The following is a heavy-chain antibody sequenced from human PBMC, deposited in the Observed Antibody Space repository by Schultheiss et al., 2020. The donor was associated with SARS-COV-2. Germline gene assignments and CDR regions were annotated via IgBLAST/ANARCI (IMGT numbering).Heavy chain of an antibody. J-gene: IGHJ6*02. CDR2: IYYSGST. D-gene: IGHD1-1*01. V-gene: IGHV4-31*03. CDR3: ARDTPSWNDEDYYYGMDV. Sequence: SETLSLTCTVSGDSISSGGYYWSWIRQHPGKGLEWIGYIYYSGSTYYNPSLKSRVTISVDTSKNQFSLKLSSVTAADTAVYYCARDTPSWNDEDYYYGMDVWGQGTTVTVSS. CDR1: GDSISSGGYY.